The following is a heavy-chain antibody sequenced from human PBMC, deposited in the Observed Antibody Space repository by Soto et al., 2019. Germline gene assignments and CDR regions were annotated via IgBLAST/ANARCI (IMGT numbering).Heavy chain of an antibody. V-gene: IGHV3-30-3*01. CDR3: ARVSYSSSSFYYYGMDV. J-gene: IGHJ6*02. CDR1: GFSFSNYA. D-gene: IGHD6-6*01. CDR2: ISYDGNNK. Sequence: QVQLVESGGGVVQPGRSLRLSCAASGFSFSNYAMHWVRQAPGKGLEWGAVISYDGNNKYYADSVKGRFTISRDNSKSTLYLQMNSLRGEDTAVYYCARVSYSSSSFYYYGMDVWGQGTTVTVSS.